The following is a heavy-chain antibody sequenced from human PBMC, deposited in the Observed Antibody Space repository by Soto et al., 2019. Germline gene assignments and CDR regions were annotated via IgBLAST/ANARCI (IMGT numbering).Heavy chain of an antibody. J-gene: IGHJ6*02. V-gene: IGHV1-69*13. CDR1: GGTFSSYA. D-gene: IGHD2-21*02. CDR3: ARALREQAYCGGDCYSGLYYYYGMDV. Sequence: SVKVSCKASGGTFSSYAISWVRQAPGQGLEWMGGIIPIFGTANYAQKFQGRVTITADESTSTAYMELSSLRSEDTAVYYCARALREQAYCGGDCYSGLYYYYGMDVWGQGTTVTVSS. CDR2: IIPIFGTA.